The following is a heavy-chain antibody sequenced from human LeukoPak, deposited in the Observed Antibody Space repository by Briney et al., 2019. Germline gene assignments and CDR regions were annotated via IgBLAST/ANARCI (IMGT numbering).Heavy chain of an antibody. CDR3: ARVQVAAAGTDYFDY. CDR1: GDSISSYY. CDR2: IYYSGST. D-gene: IGHD6-13*01. J-gene: IGHJ4*02. V-gene: IGHV4-59*01. Sequence: SETPSLTCTVSGDSISSYYWSWIRQPPGKGLEWIGYIYYSGSTNYNPSLKSRVTISVDTSKNQFSLKLSSVTAADTAVYYCARVQVAAAGTDYFDYWGQGTLVTVSS.